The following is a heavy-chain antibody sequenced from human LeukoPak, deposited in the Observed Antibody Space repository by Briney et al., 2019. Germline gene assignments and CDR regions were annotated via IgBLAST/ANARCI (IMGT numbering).Heavy chain of an antibody. CDR2: ITASSTYI. J-gene: IGHJ3*02. V-gene: IGHV3-21*01. CDR3: ARDRPRYCSSTSCYDAFDI. Sequence: GGSLRLSCAASGFTFSSYSMNWVRQAPGKGLEWVSSITASSTYIYYADSVKGRFTISRDNAKNSLDLQMNSLRAEDTAVYYCARDRPRYCSSTSCYDAFDIWGQGTMVTVSS. D-gene: IGHD2-2*01. CDR1: GFTFSSYS.